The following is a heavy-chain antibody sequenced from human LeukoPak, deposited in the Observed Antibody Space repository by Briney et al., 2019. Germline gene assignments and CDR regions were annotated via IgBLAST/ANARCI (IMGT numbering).Heavy chain of an antibody. CDR2: IYTSGST. Sequence: SETLSLTCTVSGGSISSYYWSWIRQPAGKGLEWIGRIYTSGSTNYNPSLKSRVTMSVDTSKNQFSLKLSSVTAADTAVYYCAGSLGYCTNGVRPRYFDYWGQGTLVTVSS. J-gene: IGHJ4*02. V-gene: IGHV4-4*07. D-gene: IGHD2-8*01. CDR1: GGSISSYY. CDR3: AGSLGYCTNGVRPRYFDY.